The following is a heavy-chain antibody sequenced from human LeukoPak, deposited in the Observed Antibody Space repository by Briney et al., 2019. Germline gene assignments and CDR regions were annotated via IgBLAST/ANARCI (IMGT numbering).Heavy chain of an antibody. CDR2: IYTSGST. CDR1: GGSISSGSYY. J-gene: IGHJ4*02. CDR3: AREATDFDY. V-gene: IGHV4-61*02. Sequence: PSQTLSLTCTVSGGSISSGSYYWSWLRQPAGKGLEWIGRIYTSGSTNYNPSLKSRVTISVDTSKNQFSLKLSSVTAADTAVYYCAREATDFDYWGQGTLVTVSS.